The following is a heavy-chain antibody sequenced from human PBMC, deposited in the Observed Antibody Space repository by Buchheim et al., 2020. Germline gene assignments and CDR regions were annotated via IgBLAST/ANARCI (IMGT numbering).Heavy chain of an antibody. D-gene: IGHD3-10*01. Sequence: EVRLLESGGGLAQPGGSLRLSCAASGFTFNNYDMTWVRQAPGTGLEWVSTAKVSGGTNYADSVKGRFTISRDNSKNSLYLQMNSLRAEDTGIYYCAKRLMVRGVAGWAYGVDVWGQGTT. CDR2: AKVSGGT. CDR3: AKRLMVRGVAGWAYGVDV. V-gene: IGHV3-23*01. J-gene: IGHJ6*02. CDR1: GFTFNNYD.